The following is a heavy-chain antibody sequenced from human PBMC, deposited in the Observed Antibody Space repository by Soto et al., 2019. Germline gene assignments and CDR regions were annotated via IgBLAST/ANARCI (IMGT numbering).Heavy chain of an antibody. V-gene: IGHV4-39*01. J-gene: IGHJ6*02. CDR3: ATPAAPGGGYYGMDV. D-gene: IGHD2-2*01. CDR2: IYYSGST. CDR1: GGSISSSSYY. Sequence: QLQLQESGPGLVKPSETLSLTCTVSGGSISSSSYYWGWIRQPPGKGLEWIGSIYYSGSTYYNPSLKSRVTISVDTSKNQFSLKLSSVTAADTAVYYCATPAAPGGGYYGMDVWGQVTTVTVSS.